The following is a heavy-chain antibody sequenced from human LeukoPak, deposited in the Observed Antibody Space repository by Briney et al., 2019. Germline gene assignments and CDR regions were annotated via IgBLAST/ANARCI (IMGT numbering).Heavy chain of an antibody. D-gene: IGHD6-13*01. CDR1: GGSISSYY. J-gene: IGHJ4*02. CDR3: ARKLSWYYFDY. CDR2: IYYGGST. V-gene: IGHV4-59*01. Sequence: SETLSLTCTVSGGSISSYYWSWIRQPPGKGLEWIGYIYYGGSTNYNPSLKSRVTISVDTSKNQFSLNLSSVTAADTAVYYCARKLSWYYFDYWGQGTLVTVSS.